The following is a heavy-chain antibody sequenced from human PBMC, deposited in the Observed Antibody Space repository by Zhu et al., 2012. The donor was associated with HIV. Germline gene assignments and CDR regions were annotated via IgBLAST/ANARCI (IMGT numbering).Heavy chain of an antibody. J-gene: IGHJ3*02. D-gene: IGHD2-15*01. CDR2: VHHRGST. V-gene: IGHV4-4*02. CDR1: NYPAISSNW. CDR3: ARIGWHAHVI. Sequence: QVQLQESGPGLVKPSGTLSLTCDVSNYPAISSNWWSWVRQPPGKGLEWIGEVHHRGSTNYHPSLKSRVSISMDKSKNQFSLRMTSVTAADTALYYCARIGWHAHVIWGPGTAVTVSS.